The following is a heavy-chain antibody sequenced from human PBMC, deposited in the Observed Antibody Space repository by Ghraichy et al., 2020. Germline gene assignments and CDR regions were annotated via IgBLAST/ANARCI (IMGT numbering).Heavy chain of an antibody. V-gene: IGHV4-34*01. CDR1: GGSFSGYY. CDR3: ARELGLPGFDP. CDR2: INHSGST. J-gene: IGHJ5*02. D-gene: IGHD3-16*01. Sequence: SETLSLTCAVYGGSFSGYYWSWIRQPPGKGLEWIGEINHSGSTNYNPSLKSRVTISVDTSKNQFSLKLSSVTAADTAVYYCARELGLPGFDPWGQGTLVTVSS.